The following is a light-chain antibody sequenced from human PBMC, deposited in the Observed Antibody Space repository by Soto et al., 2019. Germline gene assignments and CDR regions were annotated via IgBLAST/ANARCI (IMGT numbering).Light chain of an antibody. CDR1: QSVSSN. CDR3: QQYSNWPRT. V-gene: IGKV3-15*01. Sequence: EIVMTQSPATLSLSPGERATLSCRASQSVSSNLAWYQQKPGQVPRLLIYGASTRATGLPARFSGSGSGTEFALAVSSLQSEDFEVYYCQQYSNWPRTFGQGTKLEIK. CDR2: GAS. J-gene: IGKJ2*01.